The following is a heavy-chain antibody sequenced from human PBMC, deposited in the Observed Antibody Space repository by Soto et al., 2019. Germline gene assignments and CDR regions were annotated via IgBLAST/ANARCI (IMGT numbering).Heavy chain of an antibody. D-gene: IGHD4-17*01. CDR2: ISGSGGST. V-gene: IGHV3-23*01. Sequence: GKGLEWVSAISGSGGSTYYADSVKGRFTISRDNSKNTLYLQMNSLRAEDTAVYYCAKDGPTEELTTVTITGMDVRGQGSTVT. CDR3: AKDGPTEELTTVTITGMDV. J-gene: IGHJ6*02.